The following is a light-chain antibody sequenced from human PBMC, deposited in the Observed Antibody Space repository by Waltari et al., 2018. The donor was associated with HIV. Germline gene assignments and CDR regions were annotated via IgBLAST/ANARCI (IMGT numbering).Light chain of an antibody. CDR2: NNG. Sequence: QSVLGQESSASGTAGQRVVISCSGTSAKTGKTYVSWYHQFAGATHRLIIYNNGQRPSGVPDRFSGSKSGVSASLVISGLQSGDEATYYCATWDANQWVFGGGTKVSVL. J-gene: IGLJ3*02. CDR3: ATWDANQWV. V-gene: IGLV1-47*02. CDR1: SAKTGKTY.